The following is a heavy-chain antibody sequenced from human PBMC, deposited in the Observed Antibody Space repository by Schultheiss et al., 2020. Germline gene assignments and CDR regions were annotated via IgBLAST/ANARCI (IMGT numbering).Heavy chain of an antibody. Sequence: SETLSLTCTVSGGSISSYYWGWIRQPPGKGLEWIGSIYHSGSTYYNPSLKSRVTISVDTSKNQFSLKLSSVTAADTAVYYCAKSSVAGTGVYYYYYGMDVWGKGTTVTVTS. CDR3: AKSSVAGTGVYYYYYGMDV. J-gene: IGHJ6*04. CDR2: IYHSGST. V-gene: IGHV4-59*04. CDR1: GGSISSYY. D-gene: IGHD6-19*01.